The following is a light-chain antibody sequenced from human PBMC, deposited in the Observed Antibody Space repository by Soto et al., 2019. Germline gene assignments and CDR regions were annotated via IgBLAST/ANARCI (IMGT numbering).Light chain of an antibody. CDR1: QGISSY. CDR3: QQLNTYPLT. Sequence: DIQLTQSPSFLSASVGDRVTITCRASQGISSYLAWYQHKPVKAPKVLIYAASTLKSGVPSRFSGSGSGTEFTLTISSLQPEDFATYYCQQLNTYPLTFGGGTKVEIK. V-gene: IGKV1-9*01. J-gene: IGKJ4*01. CDR2: AAS.